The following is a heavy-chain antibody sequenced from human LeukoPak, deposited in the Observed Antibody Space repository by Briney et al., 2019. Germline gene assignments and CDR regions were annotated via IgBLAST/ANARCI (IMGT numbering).Heavy chain of an antibody. CDR2: IYTSGSA. CDR3: ARGGYYGSGNDFRFDP. V-gene: IGHV4-61*02. J-gene: IGHJ5*02. D-gene: IGHD3-10*01. CDR1: GGSISSGSYY. Sequence: SETLSLTCTVSGGSISSGSYYWSWIRQPAGKGLEWIGRIYTSGSANYNPSLKSRVTISVDTSKNQFSLKLSSVTAADTAIYYCARGGYYGSGNDFRFDPWGQGTLVTVSS.